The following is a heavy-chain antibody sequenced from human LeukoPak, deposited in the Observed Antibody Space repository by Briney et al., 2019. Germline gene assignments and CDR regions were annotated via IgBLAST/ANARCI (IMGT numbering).Heavy chain of an antibody. CDR3: ARDGSGSYFEHYFDY. Sequence: SETLSLTCTVSGYSITSGYYWGWIRQPPGKGLEWIGSIYHSGSTHYNPSLNSRVTMSVDTSKDQVSLKLSSVTAADTAVYYCARDGSGSYFEHYFDYWGQGTLVTVSS. CDR1: GYSITSGYY. D-gene: IGHD3-10*01. J-gene: IGHJ4*02. CDR2: IYHSGST. V-gene: IGHV4-38-2*02.